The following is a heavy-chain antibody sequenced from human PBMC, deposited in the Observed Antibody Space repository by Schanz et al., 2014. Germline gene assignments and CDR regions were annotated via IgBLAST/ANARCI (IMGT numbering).Heavy chain of an antibody. CDR1: GGSISSYY. V-gene: IGHV4-59*01. Sequence: QVQLQESGPGLVKPSETLSLTCTVSGGSISSYYWSWIRQPPGKGLEWIGYIYYSGSTKYNPSLKSRVTISVDTSKNQFSLKLSSVTAADTAVYYCLAGFDPWGQGTLVTVSS. CDR3: LAGFDP. J-gene: IGHJ5*02. CDR2: IYYSGST.